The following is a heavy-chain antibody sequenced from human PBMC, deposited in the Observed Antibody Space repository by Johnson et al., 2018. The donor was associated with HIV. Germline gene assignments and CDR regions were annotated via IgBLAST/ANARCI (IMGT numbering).Heavy chain of an antibody. Sequence: QVQLVESGGGVVQPGRSLRLSCAASGFSFSSYGMAWVRQAPGKGLEWVTVISFAGVKKYYADSVKGRFTISRDNSKNTLYLQMNSLRAEDTAVYYCAKDQWSSSWTNDAFDIWGQGTMVTVSS. CDR1: GFSFSSYG. D-gene: IGHD6-13*01. J-gene: IGHJ3*02. CDR3: AKDQWSSSWTNDAFDI. CDR2: ISFAGVKK. V-gene: IGHV3-30*18.